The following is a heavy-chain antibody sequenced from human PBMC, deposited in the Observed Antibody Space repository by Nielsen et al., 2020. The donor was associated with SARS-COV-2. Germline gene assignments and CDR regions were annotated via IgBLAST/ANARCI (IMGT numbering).Heavy chain of an antibody. CDR1: GFTFSNAW. V-gene: IGHV3-15*01. CDR3: TTADKAAAGTRGY. D-gene: IGHD6-13*01. J-gene: IGHJ4*02. CDR2: IKSKTDGGTT. Sequence: GGSLRLSCAASGFTFSNAWMSWVRQAPGKGLEWVGRIKSKTDGGTTEYAAPVKGRFTISRDDSKNTLYLQMNSLKTEDTSVYYCTTADKAAAGTRGYWGQGTLVTVSS.